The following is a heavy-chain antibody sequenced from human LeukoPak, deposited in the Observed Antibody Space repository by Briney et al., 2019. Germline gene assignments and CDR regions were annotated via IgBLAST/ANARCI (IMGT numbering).Heavy chain of an antibody. CDR1: GYRFTTYW. CDR3: ARRLRTGGFDI. J-gene: IGHJ3*02. CDR2: IQPADSQT. V-gene: IGHV5-51*01. D-gene: IGHD1-1*01. Sequence: GESLKISCMGSGYRFTTYWIDWVRQVPGKGLEWMGLIQPADSQTRYNPPFQGQVTLSDDKSINTAYLQWSSLRPSDTAIYYCARRLRTGGFDIWGQGTEVTVSS.